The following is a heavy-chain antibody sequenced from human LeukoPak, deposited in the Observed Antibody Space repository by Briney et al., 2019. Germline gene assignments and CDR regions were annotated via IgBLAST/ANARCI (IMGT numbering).Heavy chain of an antibody. CDR2: ISAYNGNT. D-gene: IGHD3-3*01. J-gene: IGHJ6*01. Sequence: GALVKVSCKASGYTFTSYGISWVRQAPGQGLEWVGGISAYNGNTNYAQKLQGRVTMTTDTSTSTAYMELRSLRSDDSALYYCARDSWSGYYDFWSGYYKAYYGMDVWGERTTVTVSS. CDR1: GYTFTSYG. CDR3: ARDSWSGYYDFWSGYYKAYYGMDV. V-gene: IGHV1-18*01.